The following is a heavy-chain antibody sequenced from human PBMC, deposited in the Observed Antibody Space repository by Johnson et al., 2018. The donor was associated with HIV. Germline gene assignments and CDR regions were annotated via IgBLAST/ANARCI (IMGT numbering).Heavy chain of an antibody. D-gene: IGHD6-6*01. CDR3: ARGGQLVAFDI. V-gene: IGHV3-11*04. J-gene: IGHJ3*02. Sequence: QVQLVESGGGVVQPGRSLRLSCAASGFTFSDYYMSWIRQGPGKGLEWVAYSSSSGITIYHADSVKGRFTISRDNSKNTLYLQMNSLRAEDTAVYYCARGGQLVAFDIWGQGTMVTVSS. CDR1: GFTFSDYY. CDR2: SSSSGITI.